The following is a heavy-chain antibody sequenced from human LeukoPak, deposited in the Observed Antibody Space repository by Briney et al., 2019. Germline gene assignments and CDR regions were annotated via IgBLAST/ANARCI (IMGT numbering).Heavy chain of an antibody. D-gene: IGHD4-17*01. J-gene: IGHJ4*02. V-gene: IGHV6-1*01. Sequence: SQTLSLTCAISADSVSSNSAAWNWIRQSPSRGLEWLGRTYYESKWYNEYAVSVKSRLSITPDTSKNHFSLQLNFVTPEDTATYYCAGAYGTYLHFDYWGQGSLVTVSS. CDR2: TYYESKWYN. CDR3: AGAYGTYLHFDY. CDR1: ADSVSSNSAA.